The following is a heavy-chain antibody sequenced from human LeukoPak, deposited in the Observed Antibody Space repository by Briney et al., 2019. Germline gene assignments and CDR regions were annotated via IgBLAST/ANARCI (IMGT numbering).Heavy chain of an antibody. CDR2: MNPNSGNT. J-gene: IGHJ5*02. D-gene: IGHD3-10*01. Sequence: ASVKVSRKASGYTFTSYDINWVRQATGQGLEWMGWMNPNSGNTGYAQKFQGRVTMTRNTSISTAYMELSSLRSEDTAVYYCARDRITMVRGNWFDPWGQGTLVTVSS. CDR1: GYTFTSYD. CDR3: ARDRITMVRGNWFDP. V-gene: IGHV1-8*01.